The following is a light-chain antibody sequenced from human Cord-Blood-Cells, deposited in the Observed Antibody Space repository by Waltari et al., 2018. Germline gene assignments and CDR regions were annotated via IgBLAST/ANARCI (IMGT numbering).Light chain of an antibody. CDR1: QSIRSY. CDR2: AAS. CDR3: QQSYSTPFT. J-gene: IGKJ3*01. V-gene: IGKV1-39*01. Sequence: DIQMTQSPSSLSASVGDRVTITGRASQSIRSYLNWYQQKPGKAPKLLIYAASSLQSGVPSRFSGSGSGTDFTLTISSPQPEDFATYYCQQSYSTPFTFGPGTKVDIK.